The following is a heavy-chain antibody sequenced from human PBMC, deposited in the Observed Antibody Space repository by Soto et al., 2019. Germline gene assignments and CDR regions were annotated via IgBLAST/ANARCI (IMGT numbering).Heavy chain of an antibody. D-gene: IGHD6-6*01. CDR2: IWYDGSNK. V-gene: IGHV3-33*08. CDR1: GFTFSSYG. J-gene: IGHJ6*02. CDR3: ARDLDGDYSSSYYYGMDV. Sequence: PGGSLRLSCAASGFTFSSYGMHWVRQAPGKGLEWVAVIWYDGSNKYYADSVKGRFTISRDNSKNTLYLQMNSLRAEDTAVYYCARDLDGDYSSSYYYGMDVWGQGTTVTVSS.